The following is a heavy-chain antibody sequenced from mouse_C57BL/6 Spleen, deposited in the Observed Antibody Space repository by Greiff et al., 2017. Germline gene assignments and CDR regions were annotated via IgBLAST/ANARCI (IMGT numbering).Heavy chain of an antibody. V-gene: IGHV1-80*01. J-gene: IGHJ4*01. Sequence: QVQLQQSGAELVKPGASVKISCKASGYAFSSYWMNWVKQRPGKGLEWIGQIYTGDGDTNYNGKFKGKATMTADKSSSTAYMQLSSLTSEDSAVYFCARYETTVVEDYAIDYWGQGTSGTVSS. CDR2: IYTGDGDT. D-gene: IGHD1-1*01. CDR3: ARYETTVVEDYAIDY. CDR1: GYAFSSYW.